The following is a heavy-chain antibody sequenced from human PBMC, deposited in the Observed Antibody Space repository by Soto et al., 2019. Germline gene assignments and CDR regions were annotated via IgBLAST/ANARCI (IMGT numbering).Heavy chain of an antibody. D-gene: IGHD6-13*01. CDR3: ARAEYTGSWTAERDS. J-gene: IGHJ4*02. V-gene: IGHV3-53*04. CDR2: LFRDGTT. CDR1: GFTVSSSY. Sequence: EVRLVESGGGLVQPGGSLRLSCEGSGFTVSSSYMSWVRQAPGKGLEWVSVLFRDGTTFYADSVKGRFTISRHNSINTLYLQMNSLTGEDTAVYYCARAEYTGSWTAERDSWGQGTLVTVSS.